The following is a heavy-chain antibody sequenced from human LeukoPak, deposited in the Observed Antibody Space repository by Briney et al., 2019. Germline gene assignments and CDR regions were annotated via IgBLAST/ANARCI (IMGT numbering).Heavy chain of an antibody. Sequence: ASVKVSCKASGYTFTSYGISWVRQAPGQGLEWMGWISAYNGNTNYAQKLQGRVTMTTGTSTSTAYMELRSLRSDDTAVYYCARDRRAMATAGEYYFDYWGQGILVTVSS. J-gene: IGHJ4*02. CDR2: ISAYNGNT. CDR3: ARDRRAMATAGEYYFDY. CDR1: GYTFTSYG. D-gene: IGHD6-13*01. V-gene: IGHV1-18*01.